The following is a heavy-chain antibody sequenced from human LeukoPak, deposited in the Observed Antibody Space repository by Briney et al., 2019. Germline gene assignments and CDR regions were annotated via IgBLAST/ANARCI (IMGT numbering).Heavy chain of an antibody. CDR3: ARGARIVLMVYAYDY. J-gene: IGHJ4*02. Sequence: GGSLRLSCAASGFTFRSYWMHWVRQAPGKGLVWVSRINTDGRTTTYADSVKGRFTISRDNAKNSLYLQMNSLRAEDTAVYYCARGARIVLMVYAYDYWGQGTLVTVSS. CDR2: INTDGRTT. V-gene: IGHV3-74*01. CDR1: GFTFRSYW. D-gene: IGHD2-8*01.